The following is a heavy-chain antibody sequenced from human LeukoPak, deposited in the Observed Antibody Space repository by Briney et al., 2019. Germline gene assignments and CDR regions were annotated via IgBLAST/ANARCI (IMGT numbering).Heavy chain of an antibody. CDR1: GSTFTSSA. CDR3: AADGVYYYYGMDV. J-gene: IGHJ6*02. Sequence: GASVKVSCKASGSTFTSSAVQWVRQARGQRLEWIGWIVVGSGNTNYAQKFQERVTITRDMSTSTAYMELSSLRSEDTAVYYCAADGVYYYYGMDVWGQGTTVTVSS. CDR2: IVVGSGNT. V-gene: IGHV1-58*01.